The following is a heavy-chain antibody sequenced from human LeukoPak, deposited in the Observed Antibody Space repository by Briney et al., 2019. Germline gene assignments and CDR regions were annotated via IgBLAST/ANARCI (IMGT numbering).Heavy chain of an antibody. V-gene: IGHV3-30*04. J-gene: IGHJ4*02. CDR2: ISYDGSNK. CDR3: ARASPNYDILTGYYGY. D-gene: IGHD3-9*01. Sequence: GRSLRLSCADSGSTFSSYAMHWVRQAPGKGLEWVAVISYDGSNKYYADSVKGRFTISRDNSKNTLYLQMNSLRAEDTAVYYCARASPNYDILTGYYGYWGQGTLVTVSS. CDR1: GSTFSSYA.